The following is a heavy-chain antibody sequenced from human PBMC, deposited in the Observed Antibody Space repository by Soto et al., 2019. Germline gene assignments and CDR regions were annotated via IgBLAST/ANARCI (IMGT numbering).Heavy chain of an antibody. J-gene: IGHJ4*02. Sequence: EVQLVQSGGSLVQPGGSLRLSCAASGFTFSNYWMHWVRQGPGEELTWVSCIDGAGTSATYADSVKGRFTISRDNAKHTLFLQIDSLRADDAGVYYCTRDRAPTVLATGPRYWGQGPLVAVSA. CDR2: IDGAGTSA. D-gene: IGHD1-1*01. V-gene: IGHV3-74*01. CDR1: GFTFSNYW. CDR3: TRDRAPTVLATGPRY.